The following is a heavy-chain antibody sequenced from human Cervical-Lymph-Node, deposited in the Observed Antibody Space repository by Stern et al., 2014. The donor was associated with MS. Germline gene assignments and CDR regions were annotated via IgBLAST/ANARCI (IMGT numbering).Heavy chain of an antibody. Sequence: QLQLQESGPGLVKPSETLSLTCTVSGGSISSYYWSWIRQPPGKGLEWIGYIYYSGSTNYNPSLKSRVTISVATSKNQFSLKLSSVTAADTAVYYCARVTYYDSSGYYYQDWGQGTLVTVSS. CDR2: IYYSGST. D-gene: IGHD3-22*01. V-gene: IGHV4-59*01. J-gene: IGHJ4*02. CDR1: GGSISSYY. CDR3: ARVTYYDSSGYYYQD.